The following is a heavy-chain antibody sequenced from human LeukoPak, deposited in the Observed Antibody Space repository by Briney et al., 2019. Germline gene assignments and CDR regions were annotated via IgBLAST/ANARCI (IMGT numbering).Heavy chain of an antibody. D-gene: IGHD1-26*01. Sequence: GGSLRLSCAASGFTFSSYAMCWVRQARGKGLEWVSAISGSGGSTYYADSVKGRFTISRDNAKNSLYLQMNSLRAEDTAVYYCARERGGANWFDPWGQGTLVTVSS. CDR2: ISGSGGST. CDR1: GFTFSSYA. V-gene: IGHV3-23*01. J-gene: IGHJ5*02. CDR3: ARERGGANWFDP.